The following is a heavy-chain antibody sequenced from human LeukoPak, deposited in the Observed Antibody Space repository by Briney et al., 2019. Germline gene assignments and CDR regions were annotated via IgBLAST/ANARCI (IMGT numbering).Heavy chain of an antibody. D-gene: IGHD2-2*01. V-gene: IGHV4-34*01. CDR2: INHSGST. Sequence: SETLSLTCAVYGGSFSGYYWSWIRQPPGKGLEWIGEINHSGSTNYNPSLKSRVTISVDTSKNQFSLKLSSVTAADTAVYYCARAYCSSTSCYERRVIDYFDYWGQGTLVTVSS. CDR1: GGSFSGYY. J-gene: IGHJ4*02. CDR3: ARAYCSSTSCYERRVIDYFDY.